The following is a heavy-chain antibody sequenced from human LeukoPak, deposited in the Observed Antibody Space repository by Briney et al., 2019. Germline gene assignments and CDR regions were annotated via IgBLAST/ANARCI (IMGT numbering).Heavy chain of an antibody. D-gene: IGHD5-18*01. Sequence: GESLKISCKGSGYSFTSYWIGWVRQMPGKGLEWMGIIYPGDSETRYSPSSQGQVTFSADKSINTAYLQWGSLKASDTAMYYCARPSGFRYGRFDDWGQGTLVTVSS. CDR1: GYSFTSYW. J-gene: IGHJ4*02. CDR2: IYPGDSET. CDR3: ARPSGFRYGRFDD. V-gene: IGHV5-51*01.